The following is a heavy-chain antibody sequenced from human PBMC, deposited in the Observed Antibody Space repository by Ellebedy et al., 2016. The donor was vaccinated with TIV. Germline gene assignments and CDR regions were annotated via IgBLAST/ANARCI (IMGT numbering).Heavy chain of an antibody. CDR3: ARDMSCSGGTCYHGYWYFDL. Sequence: LSLTCAASGFTFRSYWMTWVRQAPGKGLEWVANIKQDGSEKYYVDSVKGRFTISRDNAENSLYLQMNSLRAEDTAVYYCARDMSCSGGTCYHGYWYFDLWGRGTLVPVSS. CDR2: IKQDGSEK. CDR1: GFTFRSYW. V-gene: IGHV3-7*01. D-gene: IGHD2-15*01. J-gene: IGHJ2*01.